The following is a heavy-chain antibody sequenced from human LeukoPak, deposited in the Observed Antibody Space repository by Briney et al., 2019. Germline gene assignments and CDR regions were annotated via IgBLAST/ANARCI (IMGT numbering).Heavy chain of an antibody. Sequence: PGGSLRLSCAASGFTFSSYSMNWVRQAPGKGLEWVSYISDSGNTIYYADSVKGRFTVPRDNAQDSLYLQMDSVRAEDSAVYYCARLSFYWGQGTLVTVSS. CDR1: GFTFSSYS. CDR2: ISDSGNTI. J-gene: IGHJ4*02. CDR3: ARLSFY. D-gene: IGHD1-26*01. V-gene: IGHV3-48*01.